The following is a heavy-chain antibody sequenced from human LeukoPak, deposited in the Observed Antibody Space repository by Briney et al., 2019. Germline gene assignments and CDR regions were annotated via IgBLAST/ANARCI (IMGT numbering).Heavy chain of an antibody. Sequence: SETLSLTCTVSGGSISSGSYYWSWIRQPAGKGLEWIGRIYTSGSTNYNPSLKSRVTISVDTSKNQFSLKLSSVTAADTAVYYCASFGIAAAGTVNYWGQGTLVTVSS. V-gene: IGHV4-61*02. J-gene: IGHJ4*02. CDR1: GGSISSGSYY. D-gene: IGHD6-13*01. CDR2: IYTSGST. CDR3: ASFGIAAAGTVNY.